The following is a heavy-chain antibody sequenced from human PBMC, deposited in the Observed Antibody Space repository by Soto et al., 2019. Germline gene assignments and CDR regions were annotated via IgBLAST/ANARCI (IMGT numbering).Heavy chain of an antibody. V-gene: IGHV3-21*01. CDR2: ISSSGSYI. CDR1: GFTFSDYS. CDR3: ARGGQSCTTASCYAKVNS. Sequence: GGSLRLSCAASGFTFSDYSMNWVRQAPGKGLELLSSISSSGSYIYYADSVKGRFTISRDNAENSVDLQMSSLRAEDTAVYYCARGGQSCTTASCYAKVNSWGQGTLVTVSS. J-gene: IGHJ4*02. D-gene: IGHD2-2*01.